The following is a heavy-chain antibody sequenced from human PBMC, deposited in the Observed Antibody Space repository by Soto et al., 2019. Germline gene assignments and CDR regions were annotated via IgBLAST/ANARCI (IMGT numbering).Heavy chain of an antibody. Sequence: EVQLVESGGGLVQPGGSLRLSCAASGFTFSSYWMYWVRQAPGKGLVWVSRINLAGGHITYADAVKGRFTISRDNAKNTPYLQMNSLRAEDTAVYYCAGGYCSTTRCDYYSAMDVWGQGATVTVSS. CDR2: INLAGGHI. J-gene: IGHJ6*02. CDR3: AGGYCSTTRCDYYSAMDV. D-gene: IGHD2-2*01. V-gene: IGHV3-74*01. CDR1: GFTFSSYW.